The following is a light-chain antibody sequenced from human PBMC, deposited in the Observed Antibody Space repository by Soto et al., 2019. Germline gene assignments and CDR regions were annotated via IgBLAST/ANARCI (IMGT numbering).Light chain of an antibody. CDR3: QQYGRSPPFT. CDR1: QTVSSTY. V-gene: IGKV3-20*01. CDR2: GAS. J-gene: IGKJ2*01. Sequence: EIVLTQSPGTLSLSPGERATLSCRASQTVSSTYIAWYQQRPGQPPRLLIYGASSRATGLPDRFSGSGSGRHFTLTISRLEPEDFAVCFCQQYGRSPPFTFGQGTKVEIK.